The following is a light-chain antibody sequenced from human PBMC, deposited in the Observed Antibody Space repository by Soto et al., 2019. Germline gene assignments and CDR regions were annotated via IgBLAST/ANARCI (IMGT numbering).Light chain of an antibody. CDR2: DAS. CDR3: QQYNSYSSFT. Sequence: DIQMTQSPSTLSASVRDRVTITCRASQSISSWLAWYQQKPGKAPKVLIYDASSLESGVPSRFSGSGSGTEFTLTISSLQPDVFATYYCQQYNSYSSFTFGQGTKLEIK. CDR1: QSISSW. V-gene: IGKV1-5*01. J-gene: IGKJ2*01.